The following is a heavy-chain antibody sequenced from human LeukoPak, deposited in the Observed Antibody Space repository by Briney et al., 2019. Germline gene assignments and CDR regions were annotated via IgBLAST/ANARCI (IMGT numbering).Heavy chain of an antibody. CDR2: INSDGSRT. Sequence: PPGGSLRLSCAASGFTFSSYWMHWVRQAPGKGLVWVSRINSDGSRTSYADSVKGRFTISRDNAKNTLYLQMNSLRAEDTAVYYCAREENYDSSGTRLYYFDYWGQGTLVTVSS. CDR1: GFTFSSYW. V-gene: IGHV3-74*01. D-gene: IGHD3-22*01. J-gene: IGHJ4*02. CDR3: AREENYDSSGTRLYYFDY.